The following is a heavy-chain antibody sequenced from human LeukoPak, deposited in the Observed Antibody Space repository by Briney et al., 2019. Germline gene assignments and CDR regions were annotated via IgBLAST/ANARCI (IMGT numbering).Heavy chain of an antibody. CDR3: ASYSSGWTWFDY. Sequence: SETLSLTCAVSGGSISTFYWSWIRQPPGKGLEWIGYIDYSGSTNYNPSLESRVTISVDTSKNQFSLKLSSVTAADTAVYYCASYSSGWTWFDYWGQGTLVTVSS. J-gene: IGHJ4*01. D-gene: IGHD6-19*01. CDR1: GGSISTFY. CDR2: IDYSGST. V-gene: IGHV4-59*08.